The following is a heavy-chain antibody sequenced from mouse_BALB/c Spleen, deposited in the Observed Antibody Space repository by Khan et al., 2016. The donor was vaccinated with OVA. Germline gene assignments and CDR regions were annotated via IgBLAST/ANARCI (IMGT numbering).Heavy chain of an antibody. CDR3: ARSGTISTVVATDFDS. CDR2: IKYSGST. D-gene: IGHD1-1*01. CDR1: GYSITSDYA. V-gene: IGHV3-2*02. J-gene: IGHJ2*01. Sequence: QLEESGPGLVKPSQSLSLTCTVTGYSITSDYAWNWIRQFPGNKLEWMGYIKYSGSTSYNPSLKSRISINRNTSQNQFFLQLSSVTTEDTSTYYCARSGTISTVVATDFDSWGQGTTLTVSS.